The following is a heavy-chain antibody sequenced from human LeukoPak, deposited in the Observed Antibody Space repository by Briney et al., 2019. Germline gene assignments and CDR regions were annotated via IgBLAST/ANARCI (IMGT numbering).Heavy chain of an antibody. CDR3: AARLPLYDMDV. V-gene: IGHV3-23*01. Sequence: GGSLRLSCVGSGLNFNTYDLTWVRQAPGKGLEWVALFGTRHTHIFYADSVEGRFAISRDNSKNTVYLQTNSLRVEDAAVYYCAARLPLYDMDVWGQGTTVTVSS. J-gene: IGHJ6*02. CDR1: GLNFNTYD. D-gene: IGHD2-21*02. CDR2: FGTRHTHI.